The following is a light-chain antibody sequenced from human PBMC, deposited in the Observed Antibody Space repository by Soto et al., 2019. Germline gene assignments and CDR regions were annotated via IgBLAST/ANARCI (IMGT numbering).Light chain of an antibody. J-gene: IGKJ5*01. CDR3: QKSGT. V-gene: IGKV3-11*01. CDR2: DAS. Sequence: EIVLTQAPATLSLSPGERANISRRASQSVSNHLGWYQQKPGQDPRLLIYDASTSATAIPARFSGSVSGTDFTLTISSLEPEDFAVYYCQKSGTFGQGTRLEI. CDR1: QSVSNH.